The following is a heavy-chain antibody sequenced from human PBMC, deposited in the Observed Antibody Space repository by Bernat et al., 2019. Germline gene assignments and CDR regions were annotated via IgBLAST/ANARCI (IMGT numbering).Heavy chain of an antibody. CDR2: IYRGGGT. J-gene: IGHJ4*02. CDR1: GFTVSSNY. V-gene: IGHV3-66*01. D-gene: IGHD2-15*01. CDR3: ARGVSGGGGSCNVDY. Sequence: EVQLVESGGGLVQPGGSLRLSCAASGFTVSSNYLTWVRQAPGKGLEWVSVIYRGGGTYYADSVKGRFTISRDNSKNTLYLETNSLRVEDTAVYYCARGVSGGGGSCNVDYWGQGTLVTVSS.